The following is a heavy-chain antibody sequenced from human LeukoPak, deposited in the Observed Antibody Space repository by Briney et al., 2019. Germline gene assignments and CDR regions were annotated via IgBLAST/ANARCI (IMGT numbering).Heavy chain of an antibody. CDR2: INHSGST. Sequence: SETLSLTCAVYGGSFSGYYWSWIRQPPGKGLEWIGEINHSGSTNYNPSLKSRVTISVDTSKNQFSLKLSSVTAADTAVYYCARVENFLTYYYGSESPNPLGYWGQGTLVTVSS. J-gene: IGHJ4*02. V-gene: IGHV4-34*01. CDR3: ARVENFLTYYYGSESPNPLGY. CDR1: GGSFSGYY. D-gene: IGHD3-10*01.